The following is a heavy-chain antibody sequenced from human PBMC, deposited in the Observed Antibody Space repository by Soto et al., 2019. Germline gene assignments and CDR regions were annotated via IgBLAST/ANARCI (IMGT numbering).Heavy chain of an antibody. J-gene: IGHJ4*02. Sequence: EVQLVESGGGLVQPGGSLRLSCAASGFNFRRYWMSWVRQAPGKGLEWVANIKEDGSEQYYVDSVKGRFTIFRDNAKNSLSLQMNSLRAEDTVIYYCARDPTASYGDSLLFDYWGQGTLVIVSS. CDR1: GFNFRRYW. D-gene: IGHD4-17*01. CDR3: ARDPTASYGDSLLFDY. V-gene: IGHV3-7*01. CDR2: IKEDGSEQ.